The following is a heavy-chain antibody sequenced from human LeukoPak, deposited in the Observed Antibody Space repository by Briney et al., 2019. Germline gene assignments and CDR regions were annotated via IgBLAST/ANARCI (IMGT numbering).Heavy chain of an antibody. V-gene: IGHV1-69*13. CDR2: IIPIFGTA. CDR3: ARGGYHYDSSGYYY. Sequence: SVKVSCKASGGTFSSYAISWVRQAPGQGLEWMGGIIPIFGTANYAQKFQGRVTITADESTSAAYMELSSLRSEDTAVYYCARGGYHYDSSGYYYWGQGTLVTVSS. J-gene: IGHJ4*02. D-gene: IGHD3-22*01. CDR1: GGTFSSYA.